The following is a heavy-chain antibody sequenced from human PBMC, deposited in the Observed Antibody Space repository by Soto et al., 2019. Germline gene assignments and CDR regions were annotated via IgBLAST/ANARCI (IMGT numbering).Heavy chain of an antibody. CDR2: ISLSGYVT. CDR3: VRWWNGFDY. CDR1: GFIFGDYA. V-gene: IGHV3-11*01. D-gene: IGHD1-1*01. Sequence: QVRLVESGGDLVKPGGSLRLSCVGSGFIFGDYAMGWIRQAPGKGLEWISYISLSGYVTFDADSVKGRFTFSRDNAKNSIYVERNSLTPGDTAVYYCVRWWNGFDYWGQGTLVTVSS. J-gene: IGHJ4*02.